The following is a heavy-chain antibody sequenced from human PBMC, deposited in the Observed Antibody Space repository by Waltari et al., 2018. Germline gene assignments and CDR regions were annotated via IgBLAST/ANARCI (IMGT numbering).Heavy chain of an antibody. V-gene: IGHV1-69*13. Sequence: QVQLVQSGAEVKKPGSSVKVSCKASGGPFSRYAIRWVRQAPGQGLEWMGGIIPIFGTANYAQKFQGRVTITADESTSTAYMELSSLRSEDTAVYYCASFPLNTAQYYFDYWGQGTLVTVSS. D-gene: IGHD5-18*01. CDR2: IIPIFGTA. CDR3: ASFPLNTAQYYFDY. CDR1: GGPFSRYA. J-gene: IGHJ4*02.